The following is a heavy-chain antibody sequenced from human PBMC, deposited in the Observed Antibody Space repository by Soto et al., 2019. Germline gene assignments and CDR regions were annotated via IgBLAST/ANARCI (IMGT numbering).Heavy chain of an antibody. CDR3: ARDLPLFDY. V-gene: IGHV1-3*01. CDR2: ISSNNGNT. Sequence: ASVKVSCKTSGYSFTTYGISWVRQAPGQRLEWMGWISSNNGNTKYSQKFQGRVTITRDTSASTAYMELSSLRSEDTAVYYCARDLPLFDYWGQGTLVTVSS. J-gene: IGHJ4*02. CDR1: GYSFTTYG.